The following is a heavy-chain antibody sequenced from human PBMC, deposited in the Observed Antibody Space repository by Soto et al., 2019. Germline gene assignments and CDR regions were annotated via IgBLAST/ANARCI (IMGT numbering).Heavy chain of an antibody. CDR2: INYSGST. D-gene: IGHD3-10*01. CDR3: ARAGITMVRAYYYYGMDV. CDR1: GGSFSGYY. V-gene: IGHV4-34*01. Sequence: TSETLSLTCAVYGGSFSGYYWSWIRQPPGKGLEWIGEINYSGSTNYNPSLKSRVTISVDTSKNQFSLRLSSVTAADTAVYYCARAGITMVRAYYYYGMDVWGQGTTVT. J-gene: IGHJ6*02.